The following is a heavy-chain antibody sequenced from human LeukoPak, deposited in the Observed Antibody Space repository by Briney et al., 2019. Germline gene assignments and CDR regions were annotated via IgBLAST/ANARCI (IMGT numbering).Heavy chain of an antibody. V-gene: IGHV3-30*02. CDR3: ARDEYEYAGWFDP. J-gene: IGHJ5*02. D-gene: IGHD5-12*01. Sequence: GGSLRLSCAASGFTFSSYGMHWVRQAPGKGLEWVAFIRYDDNNNYYADSVKGRFTISRDNSKNTLYLQMNSLRVEDTAVYYCARDEYEYAGWFDPWGQGTLVTVSS. CDR1: GFTFSSYG. CDR2: IRYDDNNN.